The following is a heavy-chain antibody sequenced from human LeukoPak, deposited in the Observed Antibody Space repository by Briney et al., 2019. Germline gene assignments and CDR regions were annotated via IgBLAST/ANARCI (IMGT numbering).Heavy chain of an antibody. CDR1: GGTFSSYA. D-gene: IGHD3-10*01. CDR3: ANEAGCGDYSGVCFGP. V-gene: IGHV1-69*05. CDR2: IIPIFGTA. Sequence: GSSVKVSCKASGGTFSSYAISWVRQAPGQGLEWMGGIIPIFGTANYAQKFQGRVTITTDESTSTAYMELSSLRSEDTAVYYCANEAGCGDYSGVCFGPWGQGTMVTVSS. J-gene: IGHJ5*01.